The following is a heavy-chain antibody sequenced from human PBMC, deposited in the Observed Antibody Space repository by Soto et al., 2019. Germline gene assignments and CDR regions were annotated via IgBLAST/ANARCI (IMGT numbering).Heavy chain of an antibody. V-gene: IGHV4-61*01. CDR3: ARDRMDSSGYPTLLDY. CDR2: IYYSGST. CDR1: VGSVSSGSYY. Sequence: QVQLQESGPGLVKPSETLSLTCTVSVGSVSSGSYYWSWIRQPPGKGLEWIGYIYYSGSTNYNPSLKSRVTISVATSQNQFSLKLSSVTAADTAVYYCARDRMDSSGYPTLLDYWGQGTLVTVSS. J-gene: IGHJ4*02. D-gene: IGHD3-22*01.